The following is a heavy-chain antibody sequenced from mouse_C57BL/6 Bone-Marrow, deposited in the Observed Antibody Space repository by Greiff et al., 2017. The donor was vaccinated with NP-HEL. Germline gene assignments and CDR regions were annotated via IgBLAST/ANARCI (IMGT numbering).Heavy chain of an antibody. CDR3: ARGSSYRFAY. CDR1: GFSLTSYG. Sequence: VQRVESGPGLVQPSQSLSITCTVSGFSLTSYGVHWVRQSPGKGLEWLGVIWSGGSTDYNAAFISRLSISKDNSKSQVFFKMNSLQADDTAIYYCARGSSYRFAYWGQGTLVTVSA. CDR2: IWSGGST. J-gene: IGHJ3*01. V-gene: IGHV2-2*01. D-gene: IGHD1-1*01.